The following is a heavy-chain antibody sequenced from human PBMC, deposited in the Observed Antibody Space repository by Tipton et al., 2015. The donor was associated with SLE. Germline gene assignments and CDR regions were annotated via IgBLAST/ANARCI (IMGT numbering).Heavy chain of an antibody. D-gene: IGHD5-24*01. CDR2: IDHSGRT. Sequence: TLSLTCAVYGGSFNGYLWSWIRQPPGKGLEWIGEIDHSGRTKYNPSFKSRVTISLDTSKNQFSLNLTSVTAADTSVYYCTRLKETIRGIHFVWDFDLWGGGSLVAVSS. CDR3: TRLKETIRGIHFVWDFDL. J-gene: IGHJ2*01. CDR1: GGSFNGYL. V-gene: IGHV4-34*01.